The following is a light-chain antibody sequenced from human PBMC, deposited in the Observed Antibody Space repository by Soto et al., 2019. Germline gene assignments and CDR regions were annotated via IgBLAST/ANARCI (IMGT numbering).Light chain of an antibody. CDR2: GAS. Sequence: ERVLTQSPGTLSLTPGERATLSCRASQSVSSSYLAWYQQKPGQAPRLLIYGASSRATGIPARFSGSGSGTDFTLTISRLEPEDFAVYYCQQYGSSPWTFGQGTKV. CDR3: QQYGSSPWT. J-gene: IGKJ1*01. CDR1: QSVSSSY. V-gene: IGKV3-20*01.